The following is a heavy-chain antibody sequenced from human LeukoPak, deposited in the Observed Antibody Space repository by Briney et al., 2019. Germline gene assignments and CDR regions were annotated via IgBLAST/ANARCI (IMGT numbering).Heavy chain of an antibody. J-gene: IGHJ4*02. CDR2: IYHSGST. Sequence: SETLSLTCAVSGYSISSGYYWGWIRQPPGQGLEWIGSIYHSGSTYYNPSLKSRVTISVDTSKNQFSLKLSSVTAADTAVYYCARRYDFWSGYYTYYFDYWGQGTLVTVSS. V-gene: IGHV4-38-2*01. D-gene: IGHD3-3*01. CDR1: GYSISSGYY. CDR3: ARRYDFWSGYYTYYFDY.